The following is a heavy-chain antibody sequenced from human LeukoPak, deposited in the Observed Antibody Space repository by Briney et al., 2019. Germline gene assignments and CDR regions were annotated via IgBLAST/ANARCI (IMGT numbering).Heavy chain of an antibody. Sequence: GGSLRLSCAGSGFIFNNYAMHWVRQPPGKGLEWVSGISWNSGTIDYADSVKGRFTISRDNSKNTLYLQMNSLRAEDTAVYYCARDDIAARGIDYWGQGTLVTVSS. D-gene: IGHD6-6*01. J-gene: IGHJ4*02. CDR3: ARDDIAARGIDY. CDR2: ISWNSGTI. V-gene: IGHV3-9*01. CDR1: GFIFNNYA.